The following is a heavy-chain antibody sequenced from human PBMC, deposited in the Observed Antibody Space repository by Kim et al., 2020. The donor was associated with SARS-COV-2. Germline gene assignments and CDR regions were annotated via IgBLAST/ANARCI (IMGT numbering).Heavy chain of an antibody. CDR2: ISYDGSNK. CDR3: AKEVGYSSGWPHFDY. D-gene: IGHD6-19*01. Sequence: GGSLRLSCAASGFTFSSYGMHWVRQAPGKGLEWVAVISYDGSNKYYADSVKGRFTISRDNSKNTLYLQMNSLRAEDTAVYYCAKEVGYSSGWPHFDYWG. CDR1: GFTFSSYG. V-gene: IGHV3-30*18. J-gene: IGHJ4*01.